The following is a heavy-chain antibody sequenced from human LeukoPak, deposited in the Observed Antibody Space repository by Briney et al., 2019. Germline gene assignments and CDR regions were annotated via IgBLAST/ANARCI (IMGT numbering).Heavy chain of an antibody. CDR1: GYTFTSYG. CDR3: ARRAYCGGDCYDH. J-gene: IGHJ4*02. D-gene: IGHD2-21*01. CDR2: ISAYNGNT. V-gene: IGHV1-18*01. Sequence: EASVKVSCKASGYTFTSYGISWVRQAPGQGLEWMGWISAYNGNTNYAHNIQGTVTMSTDTSTSPAYMELRSLRSDDTAVYYCARRAYCGGDCYDHWGQGTLVTVSS.